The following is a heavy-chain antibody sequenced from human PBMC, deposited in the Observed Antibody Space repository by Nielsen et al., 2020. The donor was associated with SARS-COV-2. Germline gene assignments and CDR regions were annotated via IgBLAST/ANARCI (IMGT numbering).Heavy chain of an antibody. Sequence: GESLKISCAASGFTFSSYGMHWVRQAPGKGLEWVAVISYDGGHKYYAESLKGRFTISRDDSKNALSLHMNSLRDEDTAVYYCVRGEFGDYRISVWGQGTLVTVSS. CDR3: VRGEFGDYRISV. V-gene: IGHV3-30*03. CDR2: ISYDGGHK. J-gene: IGHJ4*02. CDR1: GFTFSSYG. D-gene: IGHD2-21*02.